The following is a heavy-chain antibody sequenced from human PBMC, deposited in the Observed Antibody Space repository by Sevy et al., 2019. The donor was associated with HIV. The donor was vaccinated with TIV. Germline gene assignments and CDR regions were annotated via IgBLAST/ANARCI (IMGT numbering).Heavy chain of an antibody. D-gene: IGHD5-18*01. J-gene: IGHJ6*02. CDR1: GYTFTSYD. V-gene: IGHV1-8*01. Sequence: ASVKVSCKASGYTFTSYDINWVRQATGQGLEWMGWMNPNSGNTGYAQKFQGRVTMTRNTSISTAYMELSSLRCEDTAVYYWARGSGSVGIQLWFYYYYGMDVWGQGTTVTVSS. CDR3: ARGSGSVGIQLWFYYYYGMDV. CDR2: MNPNSGNT.